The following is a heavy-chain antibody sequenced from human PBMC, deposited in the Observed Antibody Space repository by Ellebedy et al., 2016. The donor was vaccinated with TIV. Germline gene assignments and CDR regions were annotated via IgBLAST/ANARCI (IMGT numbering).Heavy chain of an antibody. D-gene: IGHD3-9*01. CDR3: ARGPYYDILTGYSEGDAFDI. J-gene: IGHJ3*02. CDR1: GESFSGYY. V-gene: IGHV4-34*01. CDR2: INHSGNT. Sequence: SETLSLTCAVYGESFSGYYWSWIRQPPGKGLEWIGEINHSGNTNYNPSLKSRVTISVDTSKNQFSLKLSSVTAADTAVYYCARGPYYDILTGYSEGDAFDIWGQGTMVTVSS.